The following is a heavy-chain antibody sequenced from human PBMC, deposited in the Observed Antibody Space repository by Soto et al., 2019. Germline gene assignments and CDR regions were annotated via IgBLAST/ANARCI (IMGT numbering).Heavy chain of an antibody. D-gene: IGHD2-15*01. Sequence: GGSLRLSCAASGFTFSSYSMNWVRQAPGKGLEWVSYISSSSSTIYYADSVKGRFTISRDNAKNSLYLQMNSLRAEDTAVYYCARDLGSRWSPEYTQHWSQGTLVTVSS. CDR2: ISSSSSTI. CDR3: ARDLGSRWSPEYTQH. CDR1: GFTFSSYS. J-gene: IGHJ1*01. V-gene: IGHV3-48*01.